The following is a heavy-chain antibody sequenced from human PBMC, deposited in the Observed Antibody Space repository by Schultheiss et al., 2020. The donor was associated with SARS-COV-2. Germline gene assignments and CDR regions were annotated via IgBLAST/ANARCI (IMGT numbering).Heavy chain of an antibody. J-gene: IGHJ3*02. CDR2: IYFDGNT. Sequence: GGSLRLSCAASGFTFSNTYISWVRQAPGKGLEWVSVIYFDGNTNYAASVRGRYNISRDNRMNMVYLQMSSMRAEDTAVYYCVRDQGDDAFDIWGQGTMVTVSS. V-gene: IGHV3-66*01. CDR1: GFTFSNTY. D-gene: IGHD3-16*01. CDR3: VRDQGDDAFDI.